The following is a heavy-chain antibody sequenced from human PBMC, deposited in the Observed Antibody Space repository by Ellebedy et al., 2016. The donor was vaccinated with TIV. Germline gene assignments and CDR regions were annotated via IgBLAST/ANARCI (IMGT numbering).Heavy chain of an antibody. CDR1: GASISSNNW. V-gene: IGHV4-4*02. J-gene: IGHJ4*02. CDR2: VYHSGTT. Sequence: MPGGSLRLSCAVSGASISSNNWWPWVRQAPGRGLEWIGEVYHSGTTYYNPSLKSRVTMSVDTSKNQFSLKLTSVTAADTAIYYCARDRDVTSRGILDYWGQGILVTVSS. CDR3: ARDRDVTSRGILDY. D-gene: IGHD5-24*01.